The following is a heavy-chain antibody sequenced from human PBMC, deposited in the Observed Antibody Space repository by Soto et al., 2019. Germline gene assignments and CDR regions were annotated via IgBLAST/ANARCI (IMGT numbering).Heavy chain of an antibody. V-gene: IGHV4-30-4*01. Sequence: PSETLSLTCTASNGSMDSRDHYWRWIRQSPERGLEWIGHFYHSGSTYYNPSLRSRASISNDLSKNQFFLELSSVTGADTAVYFCARIYWLRDSSGYHHPFEYWGLGTLVTVSS. D-gene: IGHD3-22*01. CDR2: FYHSGST. J-gene: IGHJ1*01. CDR3: ARIYWLRDSSGYHHPFEY. CDR1: NGSMDSRDHY.